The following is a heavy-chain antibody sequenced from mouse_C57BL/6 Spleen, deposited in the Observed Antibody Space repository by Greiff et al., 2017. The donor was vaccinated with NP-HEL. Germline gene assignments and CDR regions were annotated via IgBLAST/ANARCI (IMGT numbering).Heavy chain of an antibody. V-gene: IGHV1-52*01. CDR1: GYTFTSYW. J-gene: IGHJ1*03. D-gene: IGHD2-5*01. CDR3: SRGGYSNYFVYFDV. Sequence: QVQLQQPGAELVRPGSSVKLSCKASGYTFTSYWMHWVKQRPIQGLEWIGNIDPSDSETHYNQKFKDKATLTVDKSSSTSYMQLSRLTSVDSAVYYSSRGGYSNYFVYFDVWGTGTTVTVSS. CDR2: IDPSDSET.